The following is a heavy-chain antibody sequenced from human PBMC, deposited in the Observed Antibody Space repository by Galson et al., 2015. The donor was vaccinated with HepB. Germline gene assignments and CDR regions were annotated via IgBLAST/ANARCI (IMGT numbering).Heavy chain of an antibody. V-gene: IGHV3-7*03. CDR2: IKQDGSEK. J-gene: IGHJ4*02. CDR3: AREVQLHDTNDY. D-gene: IGHD1-26*01. Sequence: SLRLSCAASGFTFSSYWMSWVRQAPGKGLEWVANIKQDGSEKYYVDSVKGRFTISRDNAKNSLYLQMSSLRAEDTAVYYCAREVQLHDTNDYWGQGTLVTVPS. CDR1: GFTFSSYW.